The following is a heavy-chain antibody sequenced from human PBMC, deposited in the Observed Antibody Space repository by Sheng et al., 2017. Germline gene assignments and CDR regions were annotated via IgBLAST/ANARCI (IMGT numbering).Heavy chain of an antibody. J-gene: IGHJ3*02. CDR1: GGSFSGYY. CDR3: ARLRGHVWGSYRYHGGAFDI. D-gene: IGHD3-16*02. V-gene: IGHV4-34*01. Sequence: QVQLQQWGAGLLKPSETLSLTCAVYGGSFSGYYWSWIRQPPGKGLEWIGEINHSGSTNYNPSLKSRVTISVDTSKNQFSLKLSSVTAADTAVYYCARLRGHVWGSYRYHGGAFDIWGQGTMVT. CDR2: INHSGST.